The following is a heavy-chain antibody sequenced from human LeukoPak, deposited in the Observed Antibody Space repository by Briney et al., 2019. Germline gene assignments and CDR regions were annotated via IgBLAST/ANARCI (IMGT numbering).Heavy chain of an antibody. D-gene: IGHD6-13*01. Sequence: SETLSLTCTVSGGSIRSYYWSWIRQPPGKGLEWIGSIYYIGSTKYNPSLKSRVTISVDTSKIQFSLKLTSVTAADTAVYYCARVVAAATYYFDYWGQGTLVTVSS. CDR1: GGSIRSYY. V-gene: IGHV4-59*01. J-gene: IGHJ4*02. CDR3: ARVVAAATYYFDY. CDR2: IYYIGST.